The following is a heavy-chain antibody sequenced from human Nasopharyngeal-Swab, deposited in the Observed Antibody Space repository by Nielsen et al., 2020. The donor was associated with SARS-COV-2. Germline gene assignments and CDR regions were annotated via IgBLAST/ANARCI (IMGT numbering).Heavy chain of an antibody. CDR2: IYYSGST. CDR1: GGSISSYY. CDR3: ARDHQYGSSWFGRGYNWFDP. D-gene: IGHD6-13*01. V-gene: IGHV4-59*01. Sequence: SETLSLTCTVSGGSISSYYWSWIRQPPGKGLEWIGYIYYSGSTNYNPSLKSRVTISVDTSKNQFSLKLSSVTAADTAVYYCARDHQYGSSWFGRGYNWFDPWGQGTLVTVSS. J-gene: IGHJ5*02.